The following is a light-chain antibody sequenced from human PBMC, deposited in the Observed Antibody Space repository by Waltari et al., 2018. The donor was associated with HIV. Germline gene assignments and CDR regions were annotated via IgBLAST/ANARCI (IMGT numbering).Light chain of an antibody. V-gene: IGLV2-23*02. CDR1: SSDVGSYNL. Sequence: QAALTQPASVSGSPGQSITISCTGTSSDVGSYNLVSWYQQHPGKAPNLMIYEVSKRPSGVSNRFSGTKAGNTASLTSSGLQAEDEADYYCCSYAGSGDVFGTGTKVTVL. CDR2: EVS. J-gene: IGLJ1*01. CDR3: CSYAGSGDV.